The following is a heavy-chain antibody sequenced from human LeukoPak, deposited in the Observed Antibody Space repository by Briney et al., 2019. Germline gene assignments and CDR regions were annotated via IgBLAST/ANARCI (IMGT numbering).Heavy chain of an antibody. CDR3: ARQGLLAVAGRVLHAFDI. CDR2: IYPGDSDT. Sequence: SGESLKISCKASGYKFTSYWIGWVRQMPGKGLEWMGIIYPGDSDTRYSPSFQGQVTISADKSISTAYLQWSSLKASDTAMYYCARQGLLAVAGRVLHAFDIWGQGTMVTVSS. V-gene: IGHV5-51*01. D-gene: IGHD6-19*01. J-gene: IGHJ3*02. CDR1: GYKFTSYW.